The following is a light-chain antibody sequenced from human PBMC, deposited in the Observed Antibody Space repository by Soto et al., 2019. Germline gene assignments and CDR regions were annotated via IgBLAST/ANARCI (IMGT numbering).Light chain of an antibody. J-gene: IGKJ2*01. CDR1: QSLLYSSNNKTY. CDR2: WAS. V-gene: IGKV4-1*01. Sequence: DIVMTQSPDFLAVPLRERATINCRSSQSLLYSSNNKTYLAWYQHRPGQSPKMLIFWASARESGVPDRFSGSGSETDFTLTISRRQAEDAAVYYCQQYYSDFFTFGQGTRLEIK. CDR3: QQYYSDFFT.